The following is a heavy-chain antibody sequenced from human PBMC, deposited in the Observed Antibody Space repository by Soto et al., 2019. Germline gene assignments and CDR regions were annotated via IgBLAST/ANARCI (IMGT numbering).Heavy chain of an antibody. CDR2: ISGNSGGT. J-gene: IGHJ4*02. Sequence: EVQLLESVGGLVQPGGSLRLSCAASGFTFSNYAMSWARQAPGKGLEWVSAISGNSGGTYYANSVKGRFTISRDNSNNTLYLQMNSLRVDDTAIYDCARDVGGYSTVDYLGQGTLVTVSS. D-gene: IGHD3-10*01. CDR1: GFTFSNYA. CDR3: ARDVGGYSTVDY. V-gene: IGHV3-23*01.